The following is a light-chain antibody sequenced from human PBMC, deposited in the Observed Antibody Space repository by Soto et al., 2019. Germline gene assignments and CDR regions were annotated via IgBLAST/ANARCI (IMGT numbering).Light chain of an antibody. Sequence: QSALTQPPSSSGSPGQSVIISCTGTSSDVGGYNYVSWYQQHPGKPPKLMIYEVSKRPSGVPDRFSGYKSGNTASLTVSGLQTEDEADYYCSSYAVRHNFVVFGGGTKLTVL. CDR2: EVS. CDR1: SSDVGGYNY. J-gene: IGLJ2*01. CDR3: SSYAVRHNFVV. V-gene: IGLV2-8*01.